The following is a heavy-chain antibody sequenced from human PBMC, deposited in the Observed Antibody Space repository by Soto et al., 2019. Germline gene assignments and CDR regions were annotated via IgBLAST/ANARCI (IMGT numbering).Heavy chain of an antibody. CDR2: IYWDDDK. CDR1: GFSLSSTRVA. CDR3: AHSVVAGLGDYFDY. J-gene: IGHJ4*02. Sequence: QITLKESGPTLVKPTQTLTLTCTFSGFSLSSTRVAVGWIRQPPGKALEWLALIYWDDDKAYSPFLKTRLTITKDTSKNQVVLTMTNMDPVDTATYYWAHSVVAGLGDYFDYWGQGTLVTVSS. V-gene: IGHV2-5*02. D-gene: IGHD6-19*01.